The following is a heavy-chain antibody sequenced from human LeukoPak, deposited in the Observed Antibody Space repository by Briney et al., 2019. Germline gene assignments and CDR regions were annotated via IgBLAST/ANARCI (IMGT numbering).Heavy chain of an antibody. Sequence: ASVRVSSKVSGDTLTEVSMHWVRQAPGEGGGWRGGFEPEDGETIYVQKLQSRVTITEDTTTDTAYMELSSLRSEDKAVYYCATIQPLHSSSWPFDYWGQEPWSPSPQ. CDR2: FEPEDGET. V-gene: IGHV1-24*01. J-gene: IGHJ4*01. CDR1: GDTLTEVS. CDR3: ATIQPLHSSSWPFDY. D-gene: IGHD6-13*01.